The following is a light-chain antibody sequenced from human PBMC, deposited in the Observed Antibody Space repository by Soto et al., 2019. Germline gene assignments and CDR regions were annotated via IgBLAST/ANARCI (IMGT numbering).Light chain of an antibody. J-gene: IGKJ1*01. Sequence: EIMMTQSPATLSVSPGERAALSCRASQSIQSDLAWYQQKPGQGPRLLIYGASTRATGIPVRFSGSGSGTEFTLTISRLQSEDFALYFCQQYNTWPWTFGQGTKVEIK. V-gene: IGKV3-15*01. CDR2: GAS. CDR3: QQYNTWPWT. CDR1: QSIQSD.